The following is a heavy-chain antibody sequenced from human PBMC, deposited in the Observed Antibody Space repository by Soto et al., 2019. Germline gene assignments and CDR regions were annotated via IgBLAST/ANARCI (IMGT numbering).Heavy chain of an antibody. CDR1: GYTFTSYY. J-gene: IGHJ3*02. D-gene: IGHD3-9*01. CDR2: INLSGGST. V-gene: IGHV1-46*01. CDR3: ASSPGILSAGYSPDDAFDI. Sequence: GASVKVSCKASGYTFTSYYMHWVRQAPGQGLEWMGIINLSGGSTSYAQKFQGRVTMTRDTSTSTVYMELSSLRSEDTAVYYCASSPGILSAGYSPDDAFDIWGQGTMVTGSS.